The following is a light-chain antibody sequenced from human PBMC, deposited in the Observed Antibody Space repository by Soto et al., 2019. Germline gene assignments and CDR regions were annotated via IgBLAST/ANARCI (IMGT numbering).Light chain of an antibody. CDR1: SSDVGGYNF. CDR2: EVN. Sequence: QSALTQPASVSGSPGQSITISCTGTSSDVGGYNFVSWYQQHPGKAPKLIIYEVNNRPSGVSNRFSGSKSGNTASLTVSGLQAEDEADYYCSSYTSSYTLEVFGTGTKLTVL. J-gene: IGLJ1*01. V-gene: IGLV2-14*01. CDR3: SSYTSSYTLEV.